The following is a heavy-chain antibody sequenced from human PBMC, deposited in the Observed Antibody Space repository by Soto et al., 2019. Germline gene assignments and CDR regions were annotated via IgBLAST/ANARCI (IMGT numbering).Heavy chain of an antibody. V-gene: IGHV3-23*01. J-gene: IGHJ6*02. CDR1: GFTFSSYA. CDR2: ISGSGGST. CDR3: AKNGGNALYYGMDV. D-gene: IGHD2-15*01. Sequence: GGSLRLSCAASGFTFSSYAMSWVRQAPGKGLEWVSAISGSGGSTYYADSVKGRFTISRDNSKNTLYLQMNSLRAEDTAVYYCAKNGGNALYYGMDVWGQGTTVTVSS.